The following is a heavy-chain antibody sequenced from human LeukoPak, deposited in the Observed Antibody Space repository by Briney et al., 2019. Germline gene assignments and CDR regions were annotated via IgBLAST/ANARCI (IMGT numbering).Heavy chain of an antibody. CDR1: GGSISNYY. CDR2: IYYSGST. Sequence: ASETLSLTCSVSGGSISNYYWSWIRQPPGKGLEWIGYIYYSGSTDYKPSLNSRVSMSVDTSKNQYSLRLSSLTAADTAVYYCARHEGMIVVVIDYWGQGTLVTVSS. V-gene: IGHV4-59*08. CDR3: ARHEGMIVVVIDY. D-gene: IGHD3-22*01. J-gene: IGHJ4*02.